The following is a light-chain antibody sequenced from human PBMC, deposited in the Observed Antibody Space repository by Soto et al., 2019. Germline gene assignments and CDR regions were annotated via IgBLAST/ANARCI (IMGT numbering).Light chain of an antibody. CDR2: AAS. CDR1: QSISSY. Sequence: DIQMTQSPSSLSASVGDRVTITCRASQSISSYLNWYQQKPGKAPKLLIYAASSLQSGVPSRFSGSGSGTDFTLIISSLQPEDVATYYCQQSYSTPPWTFGHGTKVEIK. J-gene: IGKJ1*01. CDR3: QQSYSTPPWT. V-gene: IGKV1-39*01.